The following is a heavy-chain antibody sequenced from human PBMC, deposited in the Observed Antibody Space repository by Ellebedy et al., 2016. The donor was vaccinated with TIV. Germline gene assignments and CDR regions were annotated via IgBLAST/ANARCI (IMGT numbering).Heavy chain of an antibody. CDR3: ARDSPHDWGNFDL. D-gene: IGHD3-16*01. J-gene: IGHJ2*01. Sequence: ASVKVSCKASGYNFLNHGVSWVRQAPGQGLEFLGWISPYSGNTKYPRRLQGRVTMTTEISTTTAYMEMRSLTSDDTAVYFCARDSPHDWGNFDLWGRGTLVTVSS. V-gene: IGHV1-18*01. CDR1: GYNFLNHG. CDR2: ISPYSGNT.